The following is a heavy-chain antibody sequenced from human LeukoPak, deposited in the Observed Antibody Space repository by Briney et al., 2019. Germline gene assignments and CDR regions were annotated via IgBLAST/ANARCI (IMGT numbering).Heavy chain of an antibody. V-gene: IGHV4-61*02. CDR3: ARDTPYSSSWSLGFDP. Sequence: SQTLSLTCTVSGGSISSGSYYWSWIRQPAGKGLEWIGRIYTSGSTNYNPSLKSRVTISVDTSKNQFSLKLSSVTAADTAVYYCARDTPYSSSWSLGFDPWGQGTLVTVSS. CDR2: IYTSGST. CDR1: GGSISSGSYY. J-gene: IGHJ5*02. D-gene: IGHD6-13*01.